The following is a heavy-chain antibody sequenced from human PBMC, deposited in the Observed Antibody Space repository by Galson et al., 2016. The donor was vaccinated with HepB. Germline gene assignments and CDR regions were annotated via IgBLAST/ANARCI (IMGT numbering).Heavy chain of an antibody. D-gene: IGHD4-11*01. CDR1: GYTFTNYA. V-gene: IGHV1-3*01. J-gene: IGHJ4*02. CDR2: IHAGNGNT. CDR3: ANRKNASCDSQFEY. Sequence: SVKVSCKASGYTFTNYALHWVRQAPGQGLEWMGRIHAGNGNTVYSQKFQGRVTLTTDTSASTAYMELSRLRSEETAVYYCANRKNASCDSQFEYWGQGTLVSVST.